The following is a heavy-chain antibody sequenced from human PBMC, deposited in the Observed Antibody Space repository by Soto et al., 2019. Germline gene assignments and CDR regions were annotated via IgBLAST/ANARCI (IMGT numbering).Heavy chain of an antibody. Sequence: ASVKVSCKASGYTFTSYYMHWVRQAPGQGLEWMGIINPSGGSTSYAQKFQGRVTMTRDTSTSTVYMELSSLRSEDTAVYYCAKQSSGYYLYYYYYGMDVWGQGTTVTVSS. J-gene: IGHJ6*02. CDR2: INPSGGST. CDR1: GYTFTSYY. CDR3: AKQSSGYYLYYYYYGMDV. V-gene: IGHV1-46*01. D-gene: IGHD3-22*01.